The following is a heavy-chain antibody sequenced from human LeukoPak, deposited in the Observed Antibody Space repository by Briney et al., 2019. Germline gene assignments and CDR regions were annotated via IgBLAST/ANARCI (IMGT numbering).Heavy chain of an antibody. J-gene: IGHJ4*02. CDR2: VYYSGST. CDR3: ARVPPIFGHRSRWGYYFGY. V-gene: IGHV4-59*01. CDR1: GGFINDYY. Sequence: SETLSLTCTVSGGFINDYYWNWIRQPPGQGLEWIGYVYYSGSTNYNPSLKSRATISVDTSKNQFSLKLSSVTAADTAVYYCARVPPIFGHRSRWGYYFGYWGQGTLVTVSS. D-gene: IGHD3-10*02.